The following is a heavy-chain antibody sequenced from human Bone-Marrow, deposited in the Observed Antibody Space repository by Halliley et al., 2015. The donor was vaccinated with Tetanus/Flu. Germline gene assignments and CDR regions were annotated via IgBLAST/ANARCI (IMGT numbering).Heavy chain of an antibody. Sequence: GRNESNAESVKGRFTSSRDTSKNTLYLQMDSLRTGDTAVYYCARDADTTASYWYFDRWGRGTRVTVSS. CDR3: ARDADTTASYWYFDR. J-gene: IGHJ2*01. V-gene: IGHV3-33*01. CDR2: GRNE. D-gene: IGHD1-26*01.